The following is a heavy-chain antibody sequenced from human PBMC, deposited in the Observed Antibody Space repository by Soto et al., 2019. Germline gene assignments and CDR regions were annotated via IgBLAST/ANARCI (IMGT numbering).Heavy chain of an antibody. Sequence: QLHLVQSGAVVKKPGASVTVSCSASGYPVTAYYMHWVRQAPGRGLEWMGGINPATGAAKSTQTFPGRVTMTRDTSTSTVFMERSGLTSEDTAVFYCARGGGVGVAGSAAFDMWGQGTLVTVSS. CDR2: INPATGAA. J-gene: IGHJ3*02. D-gene: IGHD3-3*01. V-gene: IGHV1-2*02. CDR3: ARGGGVGVAGSAAFDM. CDR1: GYPVTAYY.